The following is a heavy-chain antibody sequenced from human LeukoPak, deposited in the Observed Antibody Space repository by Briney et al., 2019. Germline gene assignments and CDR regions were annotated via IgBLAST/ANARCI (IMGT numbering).Heavy chain of an antibody. J-gene: IGHJ4*02. Sequence: GGSLRLSCAASGFTFSNDGMHWVRQAPGRGLEWVALISDDGSDKHYADSVKGRFTVSRDNSKNTLYLQMNSLSRDDTAVYYCVGVGGYDSSGFLDYWGQGTLVTVSS. CDR2: ISDDGSDK. CDR3: VGVGGYDSSGFLDY. D-gene: IGHD3-22*01. CDR1: GFTFSNDG. V-gene: IGHV3-30*03.